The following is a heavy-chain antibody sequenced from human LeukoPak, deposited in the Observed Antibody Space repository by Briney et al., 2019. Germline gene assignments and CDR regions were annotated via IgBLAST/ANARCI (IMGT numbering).Heavy chain of an antibody. Sequence: GGSLRLSCAASGFTFSSYTMSWVRQAPGKGLEWVSAISGSGGSTYYADSVKGRFTISRDNSKNTLYLQMNSLRAEDTAVYYCAKGKYLRATPTYAFDIWGQGTMVTVSS. J-gene: IGHJ3*02. CDR1: GFTFSSYT. CDR2: ISGSGGST. CDR3: AKGKYLRATPTYAFDI. D-gene: IGHD2-15*01. V-gene: IGHV3-23*01.